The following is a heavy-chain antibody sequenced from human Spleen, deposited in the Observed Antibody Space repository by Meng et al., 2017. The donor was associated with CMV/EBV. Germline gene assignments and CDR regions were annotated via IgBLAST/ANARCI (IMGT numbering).Heavy chain of an antibody. CDR2: MNPNSGNT. D-gene: IGHD3-3*01. V-gene: IGHV1-8*01. CDR3: ARVPRDDDFGSDNTPGHFYYYGMDV. Sequence: ASVKVSCKASGYTFTSYDINWVRQATGQGLEWMGWMNPNSGNTGYAQKFQGRVTMTRNTSISTAYMELSSLTSEDTAVYYCARVPRDDDFGSDNTPGHFYYYGMDVWGQGTTVTVSS. CDR1: GYTFTSYD. J-gene: IGHJ6*02.